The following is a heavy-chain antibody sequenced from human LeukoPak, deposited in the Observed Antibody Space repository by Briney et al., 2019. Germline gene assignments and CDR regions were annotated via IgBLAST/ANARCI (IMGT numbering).Heavy chain of an antibody. CDR1: GYTFTSYD. D-gene: IGHD6-19*01. J-gene: IGHJ2*01. Sequence: EASVKVSCKASGYTFTSYDINWVRQATGQGLEWMGWINPNSGGTNYAQKFQGRVTMTRDTSISTAYMELSRLRSDDTAVYYCARDRYSSGFDLWGRGTLVTVSS. V-gene: IGHV1-2*02. CDR2: INPNSGGT. CDR3: ARDRYSSGFDL.